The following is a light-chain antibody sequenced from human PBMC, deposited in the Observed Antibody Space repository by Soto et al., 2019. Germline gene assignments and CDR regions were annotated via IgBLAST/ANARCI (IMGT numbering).Light chain of an antibody. CDR3: QHYNSYLEA. CDR1: QTISSF. CDR2: NAS. V-gene: IGKV1-5*03. J-gene: IGKJ1*01. Sequence: DLQMTHSPCNLSGSVGYRVTITCRASQTISSFLAWYQQKPVKAPKLLIYNASTLKSGVPSRFSGSGSGTEFTLTISSLQPDDFATYYCQHYNSYLEAFGQGTKVDIK.